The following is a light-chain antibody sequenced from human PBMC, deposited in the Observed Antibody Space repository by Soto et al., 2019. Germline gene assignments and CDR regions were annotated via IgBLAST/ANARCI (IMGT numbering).Light chain of an antibody. V-gene: IGLV1-47*01. CDR3: AAWDDSLSGVV. J-gene: IGLJ2*01. Sequence: QSVLTQPPSASGTPGQRVTISCSGSSSNIGSNYVYWYQQFPGTAPKLLIYRNDQRPSGVPDRFSGSKSGPSASLAISGLRSEDDADYYCAAWDDSLSGVVFGGGTKLTVL. CDR2: RND. CDR1: SSNIGSNY.